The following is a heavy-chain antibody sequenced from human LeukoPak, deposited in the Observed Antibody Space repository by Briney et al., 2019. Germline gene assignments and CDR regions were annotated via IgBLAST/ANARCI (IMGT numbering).Heavy chain of an antibody. CDR3: ARWYSSSWSGVDY. J-gene: IGHJ4*02. CDR2: INHSGST. V-gene: IGHV4-34*01. D-gene: IGHD6-13*01. CDR1: GGSFSGYY. Sequence: SETLSLTCAVYGGSFSGYYWSWIRQPPGKGLEWIGEINHSGSTNYNPSLKSRVTMSVDTSKNQFSLKLSSVTAADTAVYYCARWYSSSWSGVDYWGQGTLVTVSS.